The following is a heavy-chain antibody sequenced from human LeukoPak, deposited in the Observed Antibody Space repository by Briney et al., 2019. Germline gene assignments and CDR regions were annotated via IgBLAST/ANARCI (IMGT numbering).Heavy chain of an antibody. J-gene: IGHJ4*02. CDR2: ISNSGNTI. CDR1: GFSFSDYY. CDR3: ARGRAAAGSRFDY. Sequence: PGGSLRLSCAASGFSFSDYYMSWIRQAPGKGLEWVSYISNSGNTIYYADSVRGRFTISRDNAKNSLYLQMNSLRAEDTAVYYCARGRAAAGSRFDYWGQGTLVTVS. D-gene: IGHD6-13*01. V-gene: IGHV3-11*01.